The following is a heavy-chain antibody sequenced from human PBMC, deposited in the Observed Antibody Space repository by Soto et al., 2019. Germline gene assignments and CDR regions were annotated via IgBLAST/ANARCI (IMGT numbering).Heavy chain of an antibody. CDR1: GYTFTSYG. D-gene: IGHD2-21*02. Sequence: ASVKVSCKASGYTFTSYGISWVRQAPGQGLEWMGWISAYNGNTNYAQKLQGRVTMTTDTSTSTAYMELRSLRSDDTAVYYCARVGYCGGDCYFWFDPWGQGTLVTVSS. V-gene: IGHV1-18*01. J-gene: IGHJ5*02. CDR3: ARVGYCGGDCYFWFDP. CDR2: ISAYNGNT.